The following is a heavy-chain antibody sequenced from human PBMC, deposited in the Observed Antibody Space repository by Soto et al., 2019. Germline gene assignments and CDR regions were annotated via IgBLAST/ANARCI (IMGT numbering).Heavy chain of an antibody. CDR2: ISAYNGNT. D-gene: IGHD3-3*01. J-gene: IGHJ5*02. Sequence: QVPLVQSGAEVKKPGASVKVSCKASGYTFTSYGISWVRQAPGQGLEWMGWISAYNGNTNYAQKLQGRVTMTTDTSTSTAYMELRSLRSDDTAVYYCARAPPYYDFWSGYSNWFDPWGQGTLVTVSS. CDR1: GYTFTSYG. V-gene: IGHV1-18*01. CDR3: ARAPPYYDFWSGYSNWFDP.